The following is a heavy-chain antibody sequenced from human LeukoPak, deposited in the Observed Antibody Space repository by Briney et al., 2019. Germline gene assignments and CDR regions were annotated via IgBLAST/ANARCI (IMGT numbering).Heavy chain of an antibody. J-gene: IGHJ5*02. CDR2: ISSRSSTI. D-gene: IGHD1-26*01. Sequence: GGSLRLSCAASGFTFSSYSMNWVRQAPGKGLEWVSYISSRSSTIYYADSVKGRFTISRDNAKNSLYLQMNSLRAEDTAVYYCARDNSVGDVAWWFDPWGQGTLVTVSS. V-gene: IGHV3-48*01. CDR3: ARDNSVGDVAWWFDP. CDR1: GFTFSSYS.